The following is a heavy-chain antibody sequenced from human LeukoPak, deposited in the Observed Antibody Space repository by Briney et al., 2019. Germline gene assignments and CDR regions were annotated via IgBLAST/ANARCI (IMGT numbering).Heavy chain of an antibody. CDR1: GGTFSSYA. CDR2: IIPILGIA. CDR3: ATSGFGEFEAY. D-gene: IGHD3-10*01. Sequence: GASVKVSCKASGGTFSSYAISWVRQAPGQGLEWMGRIIPILGIANYAQKFQGRVTITADKSTSTAYMELSSLRSEDTAVYYCATSGFGEFEAYWGQGTLVTVSS. V-gene: IGHV1-69*04. J-gene: IGHJ4*02.